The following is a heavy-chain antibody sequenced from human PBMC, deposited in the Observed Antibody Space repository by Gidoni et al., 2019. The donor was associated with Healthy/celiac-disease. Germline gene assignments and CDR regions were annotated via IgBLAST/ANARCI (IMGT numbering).Heavy chain of an antibody. Sequence: QLQLQESGPGLVKPSETLSRTCTVSGGSIRSSSYYWGWIRQPPGRGLTWIGTIYYSGPTYYNPSLKSRVTISVDTSKNQFSLKLSSVTAADTAVYYCARHGGQIVGGLEYFQHWGQGTLVTVSS. V-gene: IGHV4-39*01. D-gene: IGHD2-21*01. J-gene: IGHJ1*01. CDR2: IYYSGPT. CDR3: ARHGGQIVGGLEYFQH. CDR1: GGSIRSSSYY.